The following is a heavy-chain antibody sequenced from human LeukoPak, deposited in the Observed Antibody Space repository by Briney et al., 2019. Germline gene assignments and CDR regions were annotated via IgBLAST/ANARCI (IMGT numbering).Heavy chain of an antibody. CDR2: ISSSSSTI. CDR3: ARDAFDI. CDR1: GCTFSSYS. V-gene: IGHV3-48*01. Sequence: GGSLRLSCAASGCTFSSYSMNWIRRAPGKGLEWVSYISSSSSTIYYADSVKGRFTISRDNAKNSLYLQMNSLRAEDTAVYYCARDAFDIWGQGTMVTVSS. J-gene: IGHJ3*02.